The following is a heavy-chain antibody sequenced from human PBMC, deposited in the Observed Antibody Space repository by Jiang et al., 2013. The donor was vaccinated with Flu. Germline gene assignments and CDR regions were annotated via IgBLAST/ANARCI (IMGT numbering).Heavy chain of an antibody. CDR3: ASVPAYSSGGIDY. J-gene: IGHJ4*02. D-gene: IGHD6-19*01. V-gene: IGHV1-8*01. CDR2: MNPNSGNT. Sequence: WMGWMNPNSGNTGYAQKFQGRVTMTRNTSISTAYMELSSLRSEDTAVYYCASVPAYSSGGIDYWGQGTLVTVSS.